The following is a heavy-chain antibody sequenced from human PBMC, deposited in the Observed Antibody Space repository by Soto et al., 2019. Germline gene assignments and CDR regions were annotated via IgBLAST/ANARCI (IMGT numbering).Heavy chain of an antibody. J-gene: IGHJ4*02. D-gene: IGHD2-21*02. V-gene: IGHV1-2*04. CDR1: GYTFTGYY. CDR3: ARVGPFIQYCGGDRYVFAY. CDR2: INPNSGGT. Sequence: ASVKVSCKASGYTFTGYYMHWVRQAPGQGLEWMGWINPNSGGTNYAQKFQGWVTMTRDTSISTAYMELSRLRSDDTAVYYCARVGPFIQYCGGDRYVFAYSGQGTLDTVSS.